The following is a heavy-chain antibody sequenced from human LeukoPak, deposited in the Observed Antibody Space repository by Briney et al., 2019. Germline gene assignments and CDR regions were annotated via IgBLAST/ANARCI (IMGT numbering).Heavy chain of an antibody. Sequence: PGGSLRLSCAASGFTFSSYSMNWVRQAPGKGLEWVSVIYSGGSTYYADSVKGRFTISRDNSKNTLYLQMNSLRAEDTAVYYCAKETTTVMNDAFDIWGQGTMVTVSS. D-gene: IGHD4-17*01. CDR3: AKETTTVMNDAFDI. CDR1: GFTFSSYS. CDR2: IYSGGST. J-gene: IGHJ3*02. V-gene: IGHV3-NL1*01.